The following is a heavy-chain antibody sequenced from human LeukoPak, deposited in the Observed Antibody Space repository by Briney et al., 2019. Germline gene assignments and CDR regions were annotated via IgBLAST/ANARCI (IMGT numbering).Heavy chain of an antibody. CDR3: ARPYGGYVDYYFDY. CDR2: ISYDGSNK. V-gene: IGHV3-30-3*01. J-gene: IGHJ4*02. Sequence: GGSLRLSCVASGVTLSNYAMSWARQAPGKGLEWVAVISYDGSNKYYADSVKGRFTISRDNSKNTLYLQMNSLRTEDTAVYYCARPYGGYVDYYFDYWGQGTLVTVSS. D-gene: IGHD5-12*01. CDR1: GVTLSNYA.